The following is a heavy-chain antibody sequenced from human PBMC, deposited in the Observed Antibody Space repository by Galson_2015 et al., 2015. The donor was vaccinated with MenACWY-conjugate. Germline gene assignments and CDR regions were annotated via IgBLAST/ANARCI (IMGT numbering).Heavy chain of an antibody. V-gene: IGHV4-39*01. D-gene: IGHD3-16*01. CDR3: ARRPPKRGGPNYFDY. J-gene: IGHJ4*02. CDR1: GGSLNRSSSY. CDR2: FSYSGGT. Sequence: TLSLTCTVSGGSLNRSSSYWGWIRQPPGKGLEWIGSFSYSGGTYHNPSLRSRVAISVDTSNNQFSLKVRSVTAADTAVYFCARRPPKRGGPNYFDYWGQGTLVTVSS.